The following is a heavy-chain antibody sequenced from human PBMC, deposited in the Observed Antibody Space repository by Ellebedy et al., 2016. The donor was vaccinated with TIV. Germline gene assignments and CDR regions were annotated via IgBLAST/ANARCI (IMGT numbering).Heavy chain of an antibody. D-gene: IGHD1-14*01. Sequence: SETLSLXCTVSGGSISSYYWSWIRQPPGKGLEWIGYIYYSGSTNYNPSLKSRVTISVDTSKNQFSLKLSSVTAADTAVYYCARRGAAGWFDPWGQGTLVTVSS. CDR3: ARRGAAGWFDP. CDR2: IYYSGST. V-gene: IGHV4-59*01. J-gene: IGHJ5*02. CDR1: GGSISSYY.